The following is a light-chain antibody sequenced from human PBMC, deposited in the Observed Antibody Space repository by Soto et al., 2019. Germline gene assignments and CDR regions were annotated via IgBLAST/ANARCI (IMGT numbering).Light chain of an antibody. J-gene: IGKJ1*01. CDR3: QEHGSSPRT. CDR1: QSLSSNY. V-gene: IGKV3-20*01. Sequence: EIVLTQSTGTLSLSPGERATLSCRASQSLSSNYLAWYQQRPGQAPRLLIYGASTRSTGIPDRFSGSGSGTDFTLTISRLEPEDFAVYYCQEHGSSPRTFGQGTKVDIK. CDR2: GAS.